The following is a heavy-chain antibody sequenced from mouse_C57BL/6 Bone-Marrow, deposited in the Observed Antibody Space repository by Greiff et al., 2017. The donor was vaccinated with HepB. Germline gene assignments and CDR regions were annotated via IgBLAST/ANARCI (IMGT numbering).Heavy chain of an antibody. CDR3: GREKDPY. V-gene: IGHV1-50*01. Sequence: VKLQQPGAELVKPGASVKLSCKASGYTFTSYWMQWVKQRPGQGLEWIGEIDPSDSYTNYNQKFKGKATLTVDTSSSTAYMQLSSLTSEDSAVYYCGREKDPYWGQGTTLTVSS. CDR1: GYTFTSYW. J-gene: IGHJ2*01. CDR2: IDPSDSYT.